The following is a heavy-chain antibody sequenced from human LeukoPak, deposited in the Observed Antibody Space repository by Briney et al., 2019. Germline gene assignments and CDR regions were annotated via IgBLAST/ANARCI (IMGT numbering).Heavy chain of an antibody. CDR3: ASRRYCTSTTCPYYFDY. J-gene: IGHJ4*02. CDR2: ITTTGNT. D-gene: IGHD2-2*01. V-gene: IGHV3-23*01. Sequence: PGGSLRLSCAASGFTFSSYAMSWVRQAPGRGLEWVSGITTTGNTYYAGSVKGRFTISRDNSKNTLYLQMNSLRAEDTAVYYCASRRYCTSTTCPYYFDYWGQGTLVTVSS. CDR1: GFTFSSYA.